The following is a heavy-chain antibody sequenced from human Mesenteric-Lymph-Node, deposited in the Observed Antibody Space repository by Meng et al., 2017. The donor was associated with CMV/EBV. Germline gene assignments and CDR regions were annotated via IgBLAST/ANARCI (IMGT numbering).Heavy chain of an antibody. V-gene: IGHV4-59*01. J-gene: IGHJ4*02. CDR1: GGSISSYY. D-gene: IGHD3-22*01. CDR3: ASTYYNSSGYTGLTFDY. CDR2: IYYSGST. Sequence: GSLRLSCTVPGGSISSYYWSWIRQLPGKGLEWIGYIYYSGSTNYNPSLKSRVTISVDTSKNQFSLKLSSVTAADTAVYYCASTYYNSSGYTGLTFDYWGQGTLVTVSS.